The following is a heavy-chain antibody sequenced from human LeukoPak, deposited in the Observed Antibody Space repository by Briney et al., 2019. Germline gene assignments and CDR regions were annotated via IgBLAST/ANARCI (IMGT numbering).Heavy chain of an antibody. CDR1: GYTFTSYA. V-gene: IGHV1-8*01. CDR2: MNPNGGNT. D-gene: IGHD2-8*01. Sequence: GASVKVSCTASGYTFTSYAMNWVRQATGQGLEWMGWMNPNGGNTGYAQKFQGRFTMTRNTSISTAYMELSSLRSEDTAVYYCARGRRCTNGVCYRFDYWGQGTLVTVSS. J-gene: IGHJ4*02. CDR3: ARGRRCTNGVCYRFDY.